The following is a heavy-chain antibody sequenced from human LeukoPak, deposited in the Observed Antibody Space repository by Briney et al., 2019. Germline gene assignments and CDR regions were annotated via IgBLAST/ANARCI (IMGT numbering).Heavy chain of an antibody. J-gene: IGHJ4*02. Sequence: GGSLRLSCAASGFTFSTYAMSWVRQAPGGGLEWVSTLSGSGGNTNYADSVKGRFTISRDNSKNTLYLQMNSLRAEDTALYFCARSYSSSWHYFDYWGQGTLVTVSS. CDR3: ARSYSSSWHYFDY. CDR2: LSGSGGNT. CDR1: GFTFSTYA. V-gene: IGHV3-23*01. D-gene: IGHD6-13*01.